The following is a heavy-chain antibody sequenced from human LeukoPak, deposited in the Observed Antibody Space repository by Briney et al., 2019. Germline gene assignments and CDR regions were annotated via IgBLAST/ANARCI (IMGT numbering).Heavy chain of an antibody. J-gene: IGHJ4*02. CDR3: AKDVIQYYYDSSGFGY. Sequence: PGGSLRLSCAASGFTFSSYGMSWVRQAPGKGLEWVSAISGSGGSTYYADSVKGRFTISRDNSKNTLYLQMNSLRAEDTAVYYCAKDVIQYYYDSSGFGYWGQGTLVTVSS. CDR2: ISGSGGST. V-gene: IGHV3-23*01. CDR1: GFTFSSYG. D-gene: IGHD3-22*01.